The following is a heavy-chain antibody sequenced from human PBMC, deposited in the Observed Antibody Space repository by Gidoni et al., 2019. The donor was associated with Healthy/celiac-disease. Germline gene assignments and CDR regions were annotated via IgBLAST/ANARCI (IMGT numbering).Heavy chain of an antibody. Sequence: QVQLQQWGAGLLKPSETLSLTRPVHGGSFSGYYLRLIRQPPGKGLEWIGEINHRGSTNYNPSLKSRVTISVDTSKNQFSLKLSSVTAADTAVYYCARFFKPRITMVRGANYFDYWGQGTLITVSS. J-gene: IGHJ4*02. CDR2: INHRGST. V-gene: IGHV4-34*01. CDR3: ARFFKPRITMVRGANYFDY. D-gene: IGHD3-10*01. CDR1: GGSFSGYY.